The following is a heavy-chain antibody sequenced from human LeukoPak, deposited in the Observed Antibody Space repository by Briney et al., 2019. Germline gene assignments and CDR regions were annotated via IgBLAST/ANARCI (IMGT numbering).Heavy chain of an antibody. Sequence: GGSLKFSFAASGLTFSDSVMPWFGQASGKGLEWVAGLRSRANSYATAYAASVRGRFTISRDDSQNTAYLQMNSLRTEDTAVYYCTRRYCSGGSCYSDYWGQGTLVTVSS. J-gene: IGHJ4*02. CDR1: GLTFSDSV. CDR2: LRSRANSYAT. D-gene: IGHD2-15*01. V-gene: IGHV3-73*01. CDR3: TRRYCSGGSCYSDY.